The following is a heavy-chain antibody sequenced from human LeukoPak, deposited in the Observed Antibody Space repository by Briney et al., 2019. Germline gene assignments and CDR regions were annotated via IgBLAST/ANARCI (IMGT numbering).Heavy chain of an antibody. CDR2: INHSGST. CDR3: AREGRYFDWLLKGYYFDY. CDR1: GGSFSGYY. D-gene: IGHD3-9*01. J-gene: IGHJ4*02. Sequence: SETPSLTCAVYGGSFSGYYWSWIRQPPGKGLEWIGEINHSGSTNYNPSLKSRVTISVDTSKNQFSLRLSSVTAADTAVYYCAREGRYFDWLLKGYYFDYWGQGTLVTVSS. V-gene: IGHV4-34*01.